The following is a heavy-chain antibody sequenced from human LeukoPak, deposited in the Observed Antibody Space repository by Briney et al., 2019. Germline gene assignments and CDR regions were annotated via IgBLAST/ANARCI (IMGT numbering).Heavy chain of an antibody. CDR3: RRDTAMATNWFDP. V-gene: IGHV3-23*01. Sequence: GGSLRLSCAASGLTFSSYAMSWVRQAPGKGLEWDSAISGSGGSTYYADSVKGRFTISRDNSKNTLYLQMNSLRAEDTAVYYCRRDTAMATNWFDPWGQGTLVTVSS. CDR1: GLTFSSYA. D-gene: IGHD5-18*01. CDR2: ISGSGGST. J-gene: IGHJ5*02.